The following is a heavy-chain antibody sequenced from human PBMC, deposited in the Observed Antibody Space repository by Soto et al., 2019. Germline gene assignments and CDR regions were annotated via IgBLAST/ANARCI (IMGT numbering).Heavy chain of an antibody. Sequence: GASVKVSCKASGYTFTSYAMHWVRQAPGQRLEWMGWNNAGNGNTKYSQKFQGRVTITRDTSASTAYMELSSLRSEDTAVYYCARDPTFYDFWSGYQGYYFDYWGQGTLVTVSS. D-gene: IGHD3-3*01. V-gene: IGHV1-3*01. CDR2: NNAGNGNT. CDR3: ARDPTFYDFWSGYQGYYFDY. CDR1: GYTFTSYA. J-gene: IGHJ4*02.